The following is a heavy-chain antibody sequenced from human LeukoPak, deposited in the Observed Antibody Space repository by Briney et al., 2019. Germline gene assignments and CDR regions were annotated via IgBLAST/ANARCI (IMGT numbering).Heavy chain of an antibody. Sequence: SETLSLTCTVSGYSISSGYYWGWIRQPPGKGLEWIGSIYHSGSTNYNPSLKSRVTISVDTSKNQFSLKLSSVTAADTAVYYCARDAESDIWGQGTMVTVSS. CDR3: ARDAESDI. V-gene: IGHV4-38-2*02. CDR2: IYHSGST. CDR1: GYSISSGYY. J-gene: IGHJ3*02.